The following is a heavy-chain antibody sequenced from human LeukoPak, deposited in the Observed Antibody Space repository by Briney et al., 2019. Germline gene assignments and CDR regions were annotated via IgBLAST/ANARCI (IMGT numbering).Heavy chain of an antibody. D-gene: IGHD3-22*01. CDR2: ISWNSGSI. CDR1: GFTFDDYA. CDR3: AKDIFSGVYYDSSGYYDY. J-gene: IGHJ4*02. V-gene: IGHV3-9*01. Sequence: GGSLRLSCAACGFTFDDYAMHWVRQAPGKGLEWVSGISWNSGSIGYADSVKGRFTISRDNAKNSLYLQMNSLRAEDTALYYCAKDIFSGVYYDSSGYYDYWGQGTLVTVSS.